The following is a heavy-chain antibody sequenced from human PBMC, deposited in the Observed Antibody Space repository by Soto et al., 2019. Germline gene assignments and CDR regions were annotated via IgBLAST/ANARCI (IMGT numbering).Heavy chain of an antibody. J-gene: IGHJ6*02. Sequence: QVQLVESGGRVVQPGGSLRLSCAASGFTFSNFAMHWVRQAPGKGLEWVAVMSFDGSNKFHADSVTGRFTISRDNSKNTLYLQMNSLKTDDTAVYFCATYFDDQTGIYYFGMDVWGQGTTVTDSS. CDR3: ATYFDDQTGIYYFGMDV. CDR1: GFTFSNFA. V-gene: IGHV3-30-3*01. D-gene: IGHD3-22*01. CDR2: MSFDGSNK.